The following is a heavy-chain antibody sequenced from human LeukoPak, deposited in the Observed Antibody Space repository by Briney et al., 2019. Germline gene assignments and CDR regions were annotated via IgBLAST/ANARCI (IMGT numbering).Heavy chain of an antibody. CDR2: INHSGST. CDR1: GGSFSGYY. J-gene: IGHJ4*02. V-gene: IGHV4-34*01. CDR3: ARGPPIVVAPAARSVRFDY. Sequence: SETLSLTCAVYGGSFSGYYWSWIRQPPGKGLEWIGEINHSGSTNYNPSLKSRVTISVDTSKNQFSLKLSSVTAADTAVYYCARGPPIVVAPAARSVRFDYWGQGTLVTVSS. D-gene: IGHD2-2*01.